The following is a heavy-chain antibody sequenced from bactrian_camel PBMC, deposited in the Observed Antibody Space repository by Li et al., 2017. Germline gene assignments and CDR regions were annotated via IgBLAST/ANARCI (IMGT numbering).Heavy chain of an antibody. CDR2: TGPSNT. J-gene: IGHJ4*01. CDR3: AADYSQCYYDLRVWEYQY. CDR1: GYRVKSGC. V-gene: IGHV3S53*01. Sequence: VQLVESGGGSVQAGGSLSLSCVDPGYRVKSGCMGYFRQTPGKEREVVAATGPSNTWYADSVKGRFTISHDNANDTVYLQMNSLKSEDTAMYYCAADYSQCYYDLRVWEYQYLGQGTQVTVS. D-gene: IGHD3*01.